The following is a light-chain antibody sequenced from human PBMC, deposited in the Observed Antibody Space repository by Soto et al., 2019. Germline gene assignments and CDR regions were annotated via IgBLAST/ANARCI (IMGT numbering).Light chain of an antibody. J-gene: IGKJ3*01. Sequence: DIQMTQSPSSLSASVGDRVTISCRASQGISTYLAWYQQKPGKAPRLLIYAASSLQSGVSFRFTGSGSVTDFTLTISSLQPEDVATYCCQNYHWPPFTFGPGTKVDIK. CDR3: QNYHWPPFT. V-gene: IGKV1-27*01. CDR1: QGISTY. CDR2: AAS.